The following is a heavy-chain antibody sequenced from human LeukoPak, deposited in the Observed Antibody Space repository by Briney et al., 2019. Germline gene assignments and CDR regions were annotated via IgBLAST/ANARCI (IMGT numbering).Heavy chain of an antibody. J-gene: IGHJ2*01. D-gene: IGHD6-19*01. Sequence: SVKVSCKASGGTFSSYAISWVRQAPGQGLEWMGRIIPILGIANYAQKFQGRVTMTRDTSTSTVYMELSSLRSEDTAVYYCARVREVAGTWYFDLWGRGTLVTVSS. V-gene: IGHV1-69*04. CDR2: IIPILGIA. CDR3: ARVREVAGTWYFDL. CDR1: GGTFSSYA.